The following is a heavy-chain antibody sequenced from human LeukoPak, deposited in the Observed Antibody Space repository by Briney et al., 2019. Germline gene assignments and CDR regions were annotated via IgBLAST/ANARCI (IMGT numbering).Heavy chain of an antibody. CDR3: VRDNGLEVRVLYDY. V-gene: IGHV1-2*04. CDR1: GYTFTGYY. J-gene: IGHJ4*02. CDR2: INPNSGGT. Sequence: ASVKVSCKASGYTFTGYYMLWVRQAPGQGLEWMGWINPNSGGTNYVQKFQGWVTMTRDTSISTAYMELSRLRSDDTAVYYCVRDNGLEVRVLYDYWGQGTLVTVSS. D-gene: IGHD2/OR15-2a*01.